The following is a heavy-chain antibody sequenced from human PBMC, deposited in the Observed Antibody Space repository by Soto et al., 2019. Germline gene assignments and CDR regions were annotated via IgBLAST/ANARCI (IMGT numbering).Heavy chain of an antibody. CDR2: IYYSGST. CDR3: AVYSSSWYPETNWFDP. CDR1: GGSVSSGSYY. Sequence: SETLSLTCTVSGGSVSSGSYYWSWIRQPPGKGLEWIGYIYYSGSTNYNPSLKSRVTISVDTSKNQFSLKLSSVTAADTAVYYCAVYSSSWYPETNWFDPWGQGTLVTVSS. V-gene: IGHV4-61*01. D-gene: IGHD6-13*01. J-gene: IGHJ5*02.